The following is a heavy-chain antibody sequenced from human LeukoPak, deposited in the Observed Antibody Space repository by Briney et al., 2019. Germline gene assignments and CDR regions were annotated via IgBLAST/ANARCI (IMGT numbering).Heavy chain of an antibody. J-gene: IGHJ5*02. Sequence: SQTLSLTCTVAACSISSYYCSCIRQPAGKGLEWIGPIYTRGSTNYNPSLKSRVTMSVDTSKNQFSLKLSSVTAADTAVYYCARVLGELSFYWFDPWGQGTLVTVSS. D-gene: IGHD3-16*02. CDR2: IYTRGST. CDR1: ACSISSYY. V-gene: IGHV4-4*07. CDR3: ARVLGELSFYWFDP.